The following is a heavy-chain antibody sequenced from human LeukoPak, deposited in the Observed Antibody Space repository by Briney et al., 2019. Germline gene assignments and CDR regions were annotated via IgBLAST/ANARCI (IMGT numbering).Heavy chain of an antibody. J-gene: IGHJ4*02. CDR3: TRVGYIDEGIDY. Sequence: GGSLRLSCVASGFPFSSYWVTWVRQAPGKGLEWVANIKQDGSKKSYVDSVKGRFTISRDNAKNSLYLQMNSLRAEDTAIYYCTRVGYIDEGIDYWGQGTLVTVSS. CDR2: IKQDGSKK. CDR1: GFPFSSYW. D-gene: IGHD5-24*01. V-gene: IGHV3-7*04.